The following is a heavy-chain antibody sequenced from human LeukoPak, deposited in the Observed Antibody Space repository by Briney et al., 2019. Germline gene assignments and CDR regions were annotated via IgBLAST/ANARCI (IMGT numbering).Heavy chain of an antibody. J-gene: IGHJ6*02. CDR1: GGSISSYY. CDR2: IYYSGST. V-gene: IGHV4-59*08. Sequence: PSETLSLTCTVSGGSISSYYWSWIRQPPGKGLEWIGYIYYSGSTNYNPSLKSRVTISVDTSKNQFSLKLSSVTASDTAVYYCARLDAPSGSDADYYYYGMDVWGQGTTVTVSS. D-gene: IGHD1-26*01. CDR3: ARLDAPSGSDADYYYYGMDV.